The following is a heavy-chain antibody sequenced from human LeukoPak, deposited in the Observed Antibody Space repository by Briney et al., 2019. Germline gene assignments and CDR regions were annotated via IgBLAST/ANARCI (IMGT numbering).Heavy chain of an antibody. D-gene: IGHD3-22*01. CDR1: GGSISSSSYY. CDR3: ASPPYYDSSGEAFDI. J-gene: IGHJ3*02. V-gene: IGHV4-39*07. CDR2: IYHSGST. Sequence: SETLSLTCTVSGGSISSSSYYWGWIRQPPGKGLEWIGSIYHSGSTYYNPSLKSRVTISVDTSKNQFSLKLSSVTAADTAVYYCASPPYYDSSGEAFDIWGQGTMVTVSS.